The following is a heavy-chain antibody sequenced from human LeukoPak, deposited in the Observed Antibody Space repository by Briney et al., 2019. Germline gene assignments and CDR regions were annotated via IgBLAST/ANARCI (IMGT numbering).Heavy chain of an antibody. V-gene: IGHV3-23*01. D-gene: IGHD6-13*01. CDR2: ISGSGTNT. J-gene: IGHJ4*02. Sequence: GGSLRLSCAASGFTFSSYAMNWVRQAPGKGLEWVSGISGSGTNTYYADSVKGRFTISRDNSKNTLYMQMNSLRAEDTAVYYCARVTGYMTEDYFDYWGQGTLITVSS. CDR1: GFTFSSYA. CDR3: ARVTGYMTEDYFDY.